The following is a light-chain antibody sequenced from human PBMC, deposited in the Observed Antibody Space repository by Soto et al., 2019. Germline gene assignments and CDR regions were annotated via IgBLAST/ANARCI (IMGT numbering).Light chain of an antibody. Sequence: IVLPQSPCTMSGSPGERARISCIVSQSVTNSYLALYQQNPGHAPIVLIFGASNRAAGIPARFRGRGCDTDFTLTITRRQSADFAAYYCQQYSTWPLAFGVG. CDR1: QSVTNSY. J-gene: IGKJ4*01. CDR2: GAS. CDR3: QQYSTWPLA. V-gene: IGKV3-15*01.